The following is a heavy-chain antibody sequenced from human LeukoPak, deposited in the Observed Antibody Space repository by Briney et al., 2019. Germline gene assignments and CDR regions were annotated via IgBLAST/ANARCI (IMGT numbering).Heavy chain of an antibody. V-gene: IGHV3-33*08. CDR3: ARDGSYGFFDY. CDR1: GFTFSSYS. D-gene: IGHD5-18*01. Sequence: PGGSLRLSCAASGFTFSSYSMNWVRQAPGKGLEWVAVIWYDGSNKYYADSVKGRFTISRDNSKNTLYLQMNSLRAEDTAVYYCARDGSYGFFDYWGQGTLVTVSS. J-gene: IGHJ4*02. CDR2: IWYDGSNK.